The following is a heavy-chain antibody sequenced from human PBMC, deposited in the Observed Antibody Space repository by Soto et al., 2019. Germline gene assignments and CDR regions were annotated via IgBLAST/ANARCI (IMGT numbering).Heavy chain of an antibody. J-gene: IGHJ3*02. CDR3: ARAHYDSSGFDAFDI. Sequence: QVQLVESGGGVVQPGRSLRLSCAASGFTFSSYAMHWVRQAPGKGLEWVAVISYDGSNKYYADSVKGRFTISRDNSKNTLYLQMNSLRAEDTAVYYCARAHYDSSGFDAFDIWGQGTMVTVSS. D-gene: IGHD3-22*01. CDR2: ISYDGSNK. V-gene: IGHV3-30-3*01. CDR1: GFTFSSYA.